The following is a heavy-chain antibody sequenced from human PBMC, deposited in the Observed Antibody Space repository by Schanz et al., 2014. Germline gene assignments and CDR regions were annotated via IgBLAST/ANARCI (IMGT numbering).Heavy chain of an antibody. CDR3: ARDFPYVSGSYYKGFGY. D-gene: IGHD3-10*01. V-gene: IGHV3-21*02. CDR1: GFTFSSYN. Sequence: EVQLVESGGGLVKPGGSLRLSCAASGFTFSSYNMNWVRQAPGKGLEWVSSISSSSSYISYADSVKGRFTISRDNGKNSLYLQMNSLRAEDTALYYCARDFPYVSGSYYKGFGYWGQGTLVTVSS. CDR2: ISSSSSYI. J-gene: IGHJ4*02.